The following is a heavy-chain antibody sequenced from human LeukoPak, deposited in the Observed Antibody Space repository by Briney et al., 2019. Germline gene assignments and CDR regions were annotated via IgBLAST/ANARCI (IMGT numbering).Heavy chain of an antibody. CDR1: GYSISSGYY. D-gene: IGHD6-19*01. Sequence: PSETLSLTCTVSGYSISSGYYWGWIRQPPGKGLEWIGSIYHSGSTYYNPSLKSRVTISVDTSKNQFSLKLSSVTAADTAVYYCARDLRLVRFDYWGQGTLVTVSS. J-gene: IGHJ4*02. V-gene: IGHV4-38-2*02. CDR2: IYHSGST. CDR3: ARDLRLVRFDY.